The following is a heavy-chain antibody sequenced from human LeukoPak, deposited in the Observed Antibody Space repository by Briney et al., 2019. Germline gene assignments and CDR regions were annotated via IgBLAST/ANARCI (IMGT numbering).Heavy chain of an antibody. V-gene: IGHV4-59*12. J-gene: IGHJ4*02. CDR3: ARDGDSGSYIDY. CDR2: IYYSGST. CDR1: GGSLSSYY. D-gene: IGHD1-26*01. Sequence: PSETLSLTCTVSGGSLSSYYWSWIRQPPGKGLEWIGYIYYSGSTNYNPSLKSRVTISVDTSKNQFSLKLSSVTAADTAVYYCARDGDSGSYIDYWGQGTLVTVSS.